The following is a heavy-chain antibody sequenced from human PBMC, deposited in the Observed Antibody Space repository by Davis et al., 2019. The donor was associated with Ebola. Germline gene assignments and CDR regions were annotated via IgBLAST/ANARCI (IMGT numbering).Heavy chain of an antibody. CDR3: ARVWSHNSGWYYFDY. CDR1: GRSSSGYY. CDR2: SNHSGST. D-gene: IGHD6-19*01. J-gene: IGHJ4*02. Sequence: SETLSLTCAVYGRSSSGYYWSWIRQPPGKGLEWIGESNHSGSTNYNPSLKSRVTISVDTSKNQFSLQLSSVTAADTAVYYCARVWSHNSGWYYFDYWGQGTLVTVSS. V-gene: IGHV4-34*01.